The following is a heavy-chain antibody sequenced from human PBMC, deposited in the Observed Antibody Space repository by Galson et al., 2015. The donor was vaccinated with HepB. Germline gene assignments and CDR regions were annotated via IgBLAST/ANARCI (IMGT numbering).Heavy chain of an antibody. V-gene: IGHV3-23*01. CDR3: AKVFPEKTSGWYRQALYYFDA. CDR2: ITPSGDTT. J-gene: IGHJ4*02. D-gene: IGHD6-19*01. CDR1: GFTFSYYA. Sequence: SLRLSCAASGFTFSYYAMSWVCPAPGKGLEWVSAITPSGDTTYSADSMRGRFTLSRDTSKNTLFLQMNSLRADDTAIYFCAKVFPEKTSGWYRQALYYFDAWGQGTRVTVSS.